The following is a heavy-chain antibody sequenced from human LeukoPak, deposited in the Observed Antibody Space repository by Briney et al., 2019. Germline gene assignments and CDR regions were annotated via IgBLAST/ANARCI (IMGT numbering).Heavy chain of an antibody. Sequence: GGSLRLSCAASGYTFSCCAISWVRQAPGNGPEWVSTINNSGGDTDYAESVKGRFTIARDNSKNTLYLQMNSLRAEDTAVYYCVKYSGWEKESWSFDLWGRGTLVTVSP. V-gene: IGHV3-23*01. CDR3: VKYSGWEKESWSFDL. CDR1: GYTFSCCA. J-gene: IGHJ2*01. D-gene: IGHD6-19*01. CDR2: INNSGGDT.